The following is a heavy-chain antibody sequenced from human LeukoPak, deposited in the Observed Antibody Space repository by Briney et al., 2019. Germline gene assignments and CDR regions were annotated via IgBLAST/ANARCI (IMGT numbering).Heavy chain of an antibody. V-gene: IGHV3-23*01. J-gene: IGHJ4*02. CDR1: GFSFSNYA. D-gene: IGHD3-16*01. CDR3: AKANWVSNADAVV. CDR2: LRGNGDT. Sequence: GGSLRLSCAASGFSFSNYAMSWVREAPVRGLEWVSSLRGNGDTFYADSVKGRFTLSRDDSRNTVFLQMNKLTVDDTARYYCAKANWVSNADAVVWGQGTVVTVSS.